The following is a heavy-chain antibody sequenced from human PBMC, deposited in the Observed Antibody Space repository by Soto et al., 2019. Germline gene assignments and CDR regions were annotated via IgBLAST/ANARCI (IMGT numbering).Heavy chain of an antibody. Sequence: SGPTPVNHTQTLTLTCTFSGFSLSTIGMRVSWIRQPPGKALEWLARIDWDDDKFYTPSLKTRLTISKDTSTNQVVLTMTNMDPFDTDKFSCARFSYISSTGGYDYGNDVSGRCPAVTVSS. V-gene: IGHV2-70*04. J-gene: IGHJ6*02. CDR2: IDWDDDK. CDR3: ARFSYISSTGGYDYGNDV. D-gene: IGHD6-6*01. CDR1: GFSLSTIGMR.